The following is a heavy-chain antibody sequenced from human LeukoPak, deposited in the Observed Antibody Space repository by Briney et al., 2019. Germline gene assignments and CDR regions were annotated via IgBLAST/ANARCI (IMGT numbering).Heavy chain of an antibody. CDR3: ASDRPHSASYYHY. J-gene: IGHJ4*02. CDR1: GGSISSSSYY. Sequence: SETLSLTCTVSGGSISSSSYYWGWIRQPPGKGLEWIGRIGASGSTNYNPSLKSRVTLSVDTSKNQFSLKLRSVTAADTAIYYCASDRPHSASYYHYWGQGTLVTVSS. CDR2: IGASGST. V-gene: IGHV4-39*07. D-gene: IGHD1-26*01.